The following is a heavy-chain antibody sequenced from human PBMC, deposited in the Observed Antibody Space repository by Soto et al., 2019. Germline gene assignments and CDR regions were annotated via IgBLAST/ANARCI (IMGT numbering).Heavy chain of an antibody. V-gene: IGHV4-30-4*01. CDR1: GGSISSGDYY. CDR3: ARRLRCYYDSSGGSFDY. CDR2: IYYSGST. J-gene: IGHJ4*02. Sequence: QVQLQESGPGLVKPSQTLSLTCTVSGGSISSGDYYWSWIRQPPGKGLEWIGYIYYSGSTYYNPSLQSRATISVDTSTNQFSLTLSSATAADTAVYYCARRLRCYYDSSGGSFDYWGQGPMVTVSS. D-gene: IGHD3-22*01.